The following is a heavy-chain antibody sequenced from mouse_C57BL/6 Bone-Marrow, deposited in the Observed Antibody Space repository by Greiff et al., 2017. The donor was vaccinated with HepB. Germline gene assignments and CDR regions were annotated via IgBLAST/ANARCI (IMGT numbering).Heavy chain of an antibody. Sequence: QVQLQQSGAELVRPGTSVKVSCKASGYAFTNYLIEWVKQRPGQGLEWIGVINPGSGGTNYNEKFKGKATLTADKSSSTAYMQLSSLTSEDSAVYFCGRGYWNNADWGKGTSVTVSS. CDR3: GRGYWNNAD. CDR1: GYAFTNYL. CDR2: INPGSGGT. V-gene: IGHV1-54*01. J-gene: IGHJ4*01. D-gene: IGHD1-2*01.